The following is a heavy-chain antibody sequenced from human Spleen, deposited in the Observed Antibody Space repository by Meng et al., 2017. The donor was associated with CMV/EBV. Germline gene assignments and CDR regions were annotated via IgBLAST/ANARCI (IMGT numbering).Heavy chain of an antibody. J-gene: IGHJ4*02. CDR3: ARGGYNYTPLDY. D-gene: IGHD5-24*01. Sequence: GGSLRLSCTASGFTFGDYAMSWVRQAPGKGLEWVSLIYSGGSTYYADSVKGRFTISRDNSMTTLYLQMNSLRAEDTAVYYCARGGYNYTPLDYWGQGTLVTVSS. CDR1: GFTFGDYA. V-gene: IGHV3-53*01. CDR2: IYSGGST.